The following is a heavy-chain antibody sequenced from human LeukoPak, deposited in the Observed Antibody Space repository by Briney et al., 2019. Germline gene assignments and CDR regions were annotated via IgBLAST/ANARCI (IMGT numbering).Heavy chain of an antibody. J-gene: IGHJ4*02. CDR3: ARGRYCSGGSCYFDY. Sequence: SETLSLTCTVSGGSINNFYWSWIRQPPGKGLEWIGYMSYSGSTNYNPSLKSRVTVSVDTPKNQFSLELSSLTAADTAVYYCARGRYCSGGSCYFDYWGQGILVTVSS. CDR2: MSYSGST. CDR1: GGSINNFY. V-gene: IGHV4-59*01. D-gene: IGHD2-15*01.